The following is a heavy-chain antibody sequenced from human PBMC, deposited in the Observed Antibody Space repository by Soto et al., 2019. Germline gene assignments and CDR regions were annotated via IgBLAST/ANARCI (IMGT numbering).Heavy chain of an antibody. V-gene: IGHV2-5*02. CDR3: AHRRGLLATGQGWYFDL. J-gene: IGHJ2*01. D-gene: IGHD5-12*01. CDR2: IYWDDDK. Sequence: QITLKESGPTLVKPTQTLTLTCNFSGYSISTSGVDVGWIRQPPGKALEWLALIYWDDDKRYSPSLKSRLTITKDTSKNQVVLTMTNMDPVDTATYYCAHRRGLLATGQGWYFDLWGRGTLVTVSS. CDR1: GYSISTSGVD.